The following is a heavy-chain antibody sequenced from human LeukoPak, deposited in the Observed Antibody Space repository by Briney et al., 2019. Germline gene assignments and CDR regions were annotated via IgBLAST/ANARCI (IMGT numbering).Heavy chain of an antibody. CDR2: IFGGST. Sequence: PGGSLRLSCAASGFTVSDNYMSWVRQTPGEGLEWVSVIFGGSTYYADSVKGRFTISRDNSKNTLYLQMDSLRAEDTAIYYCVKVARGTTVYYWGQGTLVTVSS. CDR3: VKVARGTTVYY. D-gene: IGHD4-17*01. V-gene: IGHV3-66*01. J-gene: IGHJ4*02. CDR1: GFTVSDNY.